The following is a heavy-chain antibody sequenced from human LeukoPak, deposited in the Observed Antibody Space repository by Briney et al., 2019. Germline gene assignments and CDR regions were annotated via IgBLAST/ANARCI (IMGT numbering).Heavy chain of an antibody. Sequence: PGGSLRLSCAASGFTVSSNYMSWVRQAPGKGLEWVANIKQDGSEKYYVDSVKGRFTVSRDNAKNSLYLQMNSLRAEDTAVYYCARDGTNDAFDIWGQGTMVTVSS. CDR1: GFTVSSNY. CDR2: IKQDGSEK. J-gene: IGHJ3*02. V-gene: IGHV3-7*01. CDR3: ARDGTNDAFDI. D-gene: IGHD1-26*01.